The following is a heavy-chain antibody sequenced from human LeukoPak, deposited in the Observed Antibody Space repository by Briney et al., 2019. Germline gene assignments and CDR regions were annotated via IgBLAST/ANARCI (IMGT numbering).Heavy chain of an antibody. D-gene: IGHD5-12*01. CDR2: ISGSGGST. J-gene: IGHJ4*02. V-gene: IGHV3-23*01. Sequence: GGTLRLSCAASGFTFSSYGMSWVRQAPGKGLEWVSAISGSGGSTYYADSVKGRFTISRDNSKNTLYLQMNSLRAEDTAVYYCAKSQKRSRGMVATQDFDYWGQGTLVTVSS. CDR3: AKSQKRSRGMVATQDFDY. CDR1: GFTFSSYG.